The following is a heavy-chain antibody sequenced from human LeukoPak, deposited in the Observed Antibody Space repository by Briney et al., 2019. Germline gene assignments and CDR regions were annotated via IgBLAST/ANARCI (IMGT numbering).Heavy chain of an antibody. CDR2: INSDGSSA. D-gene: IGHD5-18*01. CDR3: ARDRATAMFDY. Sequence: GGSLRLSCEGSGFTFSSYWMHWVRQAPGKGLVWVSRINSDGSSATYADAVKGRFTISRDNAKNTLYLQMNSLRGEDTAVYYCARDRATAMFDYWAQGTLVTVSS. CDR1: GFTFSSYW. V-gene: IGHV3-74*01. J-gene: IGHJ4*02.